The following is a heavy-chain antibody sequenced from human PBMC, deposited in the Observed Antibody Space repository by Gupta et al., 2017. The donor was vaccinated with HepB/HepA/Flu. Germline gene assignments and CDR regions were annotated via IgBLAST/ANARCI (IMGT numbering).Heavy chain of an antibody. CDR1: GYTFTSYS. J-gene: IGHJ4*02. CDR2: MDSDTGNT. Sequence: QVQLVQSGAEVKKPGASVKVSCKASGYTFTSYSLNWVRQASGQGLEWMGWMDSDTGNTGYAQKFQGRVALSRSTSISTAYLELTSLTSEDTAVYYCARNLPKTGTFDYWGQGTLVTVSS. CDR3: ARNLPKTGTFDY. V-gene: IGHV1-8*01. D-gene: IGHD1-7*01.